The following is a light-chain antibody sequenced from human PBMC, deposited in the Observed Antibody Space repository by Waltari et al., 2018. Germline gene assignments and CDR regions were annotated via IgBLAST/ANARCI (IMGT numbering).Light chain of an antibody. CDR2: GAS. CDR3: QQYGSSPPYT. CDR1: QSVSSSY. Sequence: EMVLPQSPGTLSFSPGERPTLPCRASQSVSSSYLAWSQQKPGQAPRLLIYGASSRVTGIPDRFSGSGSGTDFTLTISRLEPEDFAVYYCQQYGSSPPYTFGQGTKLEIK. V-gene: IGKV3-20*01. J-gene: IGKJ2*01.